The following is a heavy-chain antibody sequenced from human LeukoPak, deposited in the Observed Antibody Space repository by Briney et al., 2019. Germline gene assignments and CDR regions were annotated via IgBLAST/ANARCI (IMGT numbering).Heavy chain of an antibody. CDR2: MSPNSGDT. D-gene: IGHD3-22*01. CDR3: AGSGYYYRWFDP. Sequence: ASVKVSCKASGYTFTSYDFNWVRQATGQRPEWMGWMSPNSGDTGYAQKFQDRVTMTRNTSISTAYMELSSLRSDDTAVYYCAGSGYYYRWFDPWGQGTLVTVSS. J-gene: IGHJ5*02. CDR1: GYTFTSYD. V-gene: IGHV1-8*01.